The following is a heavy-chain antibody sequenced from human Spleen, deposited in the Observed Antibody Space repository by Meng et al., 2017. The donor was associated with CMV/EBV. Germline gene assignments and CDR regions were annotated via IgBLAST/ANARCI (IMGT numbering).Heavy chain of an antibody. CDR3: ARGDEYSSSCGDY. CDR2: ISSSSSYI. CDR1: GFTFSSYS. D-gene: IGHD6-6*01. Sequence: GESLKISCAASGFTFSSYSMNWVRQAPGKGLEWVSSISSSSSYIYYADSVKGRFTISRDNAENSLYLQMNSLRAEDTAVYYCARGDEYSSSCGDYWGQGTLVTVSS. V-gene: IGHV3-21*01. J-gene: IGHJ4*02.